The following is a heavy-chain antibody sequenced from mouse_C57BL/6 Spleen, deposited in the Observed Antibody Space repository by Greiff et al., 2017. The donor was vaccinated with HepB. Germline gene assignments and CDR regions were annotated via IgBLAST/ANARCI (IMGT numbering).Heavy chain of an antibody. CDR2: ISSGGDYI. CDR3: TRGGGYYGSSYNWYVDV. D-gene: IGHD1-1*01. Sequence: EVQWVESGEGLVKPGGSLKLSCAASGFTFSSYAMSWVRQTPEKRLEWVAYISSGGDYIYYADTVKGRFTISRDNARNTLYLQMSSLKSEDTAMYYCTRGGGYYGSSYNWYVDVWGTGTTVTVSS. J-gene: IGHJ1*03. CDR1: GFTFSSYA. V-gene: IGHV5-9-1*02.